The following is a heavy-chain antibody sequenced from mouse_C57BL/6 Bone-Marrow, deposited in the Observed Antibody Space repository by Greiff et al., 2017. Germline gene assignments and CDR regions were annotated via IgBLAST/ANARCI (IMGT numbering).Heavy chain of an antibody. CDR2: IDPEDGDT. CDR3: TTGGGGFAY. D-gene: IGHD1-1*02. V-gene: IGHV14-4*01. Sequence: VQLQQSGAELVRPGASVKLSCTASGFNIKDDYMHWVKQRPEQGLEWIGWIDPEDGDTEYASKFQGKATITADTSSNTAYLQLSSLTFEDPAVYYCTTGGGGFAYCGRGTLVTVSA. J-gene: IGHJ3*01. CDR1: GFNIKDDY.